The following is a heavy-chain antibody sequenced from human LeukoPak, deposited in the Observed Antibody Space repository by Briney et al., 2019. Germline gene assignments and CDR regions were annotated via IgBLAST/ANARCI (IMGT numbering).Heavy chain of an antibody. V-gene: IGHV3-9*01. CDR1: GFTFDDYA. Sequence: GRSLRLSCAASGFTFDDYAMHWVRQAPGKGLEWVSGISWNSGSIGYADSVKGRFTISRDNSKNTLYLQMNSLRAEDTAVYYCARDSAGWFDPWGQGTLVTVSS. CDR2: ISWNSGSI. J-gene: IGHJ5*02. CDR3: ARDSAGWFDP.